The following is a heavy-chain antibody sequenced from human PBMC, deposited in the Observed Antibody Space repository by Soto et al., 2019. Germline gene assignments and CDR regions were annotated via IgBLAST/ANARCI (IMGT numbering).Heavy chain of an antibody. D-gene: IGHD6-13*01. J-gene: IGHJ5*02. Sequence: QVQLQESGPGLVKPSQTLSLTCTVSGGSISSGDYYWSWIRQPPGKGLEWIGYIYYSGSTYYNPSRKSRVTILVDTSKTHFSLKLRSVNAADTAVYYCARERPDGSMLDPWGQGTLVTVSS. CDR3: ARERPDGSMLDP. CDR1: GGSISSGDYY. V-gene: IGHV4-30-4*01. CDR2: IYYSGST.